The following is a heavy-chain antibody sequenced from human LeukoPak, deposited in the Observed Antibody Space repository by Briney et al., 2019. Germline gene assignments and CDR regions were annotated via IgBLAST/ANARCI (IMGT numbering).Heavy chain of an antibody. D-gene: IGHD6-19*01. CDR1: GFTFSSYG. CDR3: ARGPYSSGWYYFDY. V-gene: IGHV3-74*01. J-gene: IGHJ4*02. CDR2: INSDGSST. Sequence: GGSLRLSCAASGFTFSSYGMHWVRQAPGEGLVWVSRINSDGSSTSYADSVKGRFTISRDNAKNTLYLQMNSLRADDTAVYYCARGPYSSGWYYFDYWGQGTLVTVSS.